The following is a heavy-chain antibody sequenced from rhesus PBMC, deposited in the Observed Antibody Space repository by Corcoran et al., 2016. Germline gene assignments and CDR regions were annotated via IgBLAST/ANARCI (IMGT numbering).Heavy chain of an antibody. CDR1: GFTFGGIV. D-gene: IGHD3-3*01. V-gene: IGHV1S10*01. Sequence: QVQLVQSGAEVKKPGASVKVSCKTSGFTFGGIVISWVRQCPVQGLEWMGGIIPLVGVTNYDEKFQGRVTITADTSTSTAVMELSSLGSEDTAVYYCARVLDWLSLDYWGQGVLVTVSS. CDR2: IIPLVGVT. CDR3: ARVLDWLSLDY. J-gene: IGHJ4*01.